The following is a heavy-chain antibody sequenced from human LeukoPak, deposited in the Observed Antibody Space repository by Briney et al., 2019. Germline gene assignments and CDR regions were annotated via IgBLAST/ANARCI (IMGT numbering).Heavy chain of an antibody. V-gene: IGHV4-59*01. Sequence: SETLSLTCTVSGGSISSYYWSWIRQPPGKGLDWIGYIYYTGSTDYNPSLKSRVTISVDTSKTQFSLKLSSVTAADTAVYYCARGPAAGYYYYMDVWGKGTTVTVSS. CDR2: IYYTGST. D-gene: IGHD6-13*01. CDR1: GGSISSYY. J-gene: IGHJ6*03. CDR3: ARGPAAGYYYYMDV.